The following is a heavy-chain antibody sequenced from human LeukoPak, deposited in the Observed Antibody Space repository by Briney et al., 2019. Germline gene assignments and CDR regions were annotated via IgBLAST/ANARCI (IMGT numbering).Heavy chain of an antibody. Sequence: GGSLRLSCAASGFTFSDYNMGWMRQAPGKGLEWVSYTRNSDNNMFYADSVKGRFTISRDNAKYSVYLQMNSLRAEDTAVYYCARRIARDGSHAFDSWGQGTMVTVSS. D-gene: IGHD6-13*01. V-gene: IGHV3-11*01. J-gene: IGHJ3*02. CDR1: GFTFSDYN. CDR2: TRNSDNNM. CDR3: ARRIARDGSHAFDS.